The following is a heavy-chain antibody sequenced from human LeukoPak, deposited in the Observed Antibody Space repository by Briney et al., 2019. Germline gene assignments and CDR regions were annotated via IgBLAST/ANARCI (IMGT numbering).Heavy chain of an antibody. CDR2: ISGSGGST. CDR1: GFTFSSYA. D-gene: IGHD3-3*01. V-gene: IGHV3-23*01. J-gene: IGHJ4*02. CDR3: AKDLTIFGVVTNFDY. Sequence: GGSLRLSCAASGFTFSSYAMSWVRQAPGKGLEWVSAISGSGGSTYYADSVKGRFTISRDNSKNTLHLQMNSLRAEDTAVYYCAKDLTIFGVVTNFDYWGQGTLVTVSS.